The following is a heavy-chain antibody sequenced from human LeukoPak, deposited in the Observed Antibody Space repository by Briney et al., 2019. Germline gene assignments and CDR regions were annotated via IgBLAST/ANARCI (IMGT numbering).Heavy chain of an antibody. V-gene: IGHV4-4*07. CDR1: GGSINSYY. CDR3: ARLIPDIVVVPAVRGGWFDP. CDR2: IYTSGST. Sequence: PSETLSLTCTVSGGSINSYYWSWIRQPPGKGLEWIGRIYTSGSTNYNPSLKSRVTMSVDTSKNQFSLKLSSVTAADTAVYYCARLIPDIVVVPAVRGGWFDPWGQGTLVTVSS. J-gene: IGHJ5*02. D-gene: IGHD2-2*01.